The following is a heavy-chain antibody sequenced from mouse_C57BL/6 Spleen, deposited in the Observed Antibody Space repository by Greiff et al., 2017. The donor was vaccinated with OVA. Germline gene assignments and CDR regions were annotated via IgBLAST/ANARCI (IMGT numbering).Heavy chain of an antibody. CDR2: IHPNSGST. V-gene: IGHV1-64*01. J-gene: IGHJ2*01. Sequence: VQLQQPGAELVKPGASVKLSCKASGYTFTSYWMHWVKQRPGQGLEWIGMIHPNSGSTNYNEKFKSKATLTVDKSSSTAYMQLSSLTSEDSAVYYCARGGLTGYYFDYGGQGTTLTVSS. CDR3: ARGGLTGYYFDY. CDR1: GYTFTSYW. D-gene: IGHD4-1*01.